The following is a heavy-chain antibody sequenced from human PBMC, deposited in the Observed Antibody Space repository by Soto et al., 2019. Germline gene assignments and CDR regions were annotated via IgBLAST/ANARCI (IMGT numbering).Heavy chain of an antibody. Sequence: SQTLSLTCTVSGGSISSYYWSWIRQRPGKGLECIGYIYDSGSTNYNPSLKSRVTISVHTSKNQFSLKLTSVTVADTGAYYCGAPPRYWGPGTLVAVSS. D-gene: IGHD1-26*01. CDR3: GAPPRY. CDR2: IYDSGST. J-gene: IGHJ4*02. V-gene: IGHV4-59*01. CDR1: GGSISSYY.